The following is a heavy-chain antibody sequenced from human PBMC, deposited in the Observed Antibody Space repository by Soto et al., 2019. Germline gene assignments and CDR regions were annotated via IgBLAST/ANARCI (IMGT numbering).Heavy chain of an antibody. J-gene: IGHJ4*02. Sequence: EVPLVESGGGLVQPGGSLRLSCAASGFTVSTKYMSWVRQAPGQGLEWVSLIYCGGSTFYADSVKARFTISGDNYHNPVNLHMNSLRAGVTAVYYCARDPWAADYWGQGTLVTVSS. CDR2: IYCGGST. V-gene: IGHV3-66*01. CDR3: ARDPWAADY. CDR1: GFTVSTKY. D-gene: IGHD3-16*01.